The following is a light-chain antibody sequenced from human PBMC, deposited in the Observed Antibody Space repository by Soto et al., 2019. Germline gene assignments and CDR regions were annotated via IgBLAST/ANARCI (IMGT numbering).Light chain of an antibody. CDR2: EVS. Sequence: QSVLTQPASVSGSSGQSITISCSGTNSDIGSYNYVSWYLQHPGKAPKLIVFEVSNRPSGISDRFSGSKSGNTAYLTISGLQTEDEADYSCSSYTNTSTLVFGTGTKVTVL. V-gene: IGLV2-14*01. CDR1: NSDIGSYNY. CDR3: SSYTNTSTLV. J-gene: IGLJ1*01.